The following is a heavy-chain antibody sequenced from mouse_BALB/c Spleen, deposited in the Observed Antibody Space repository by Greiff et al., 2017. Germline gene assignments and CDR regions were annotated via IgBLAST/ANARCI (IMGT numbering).Heavy chain of an antibody. CDR2: INPYNDGT. J-gene: IGHJ2*01. CDR1: GYTFTSYW. V-gene: IGHV1-14*01. D-gene: IGHD2-14*01. CDR3: ARRRYSFDY. Sequence: VQLQQPGAELVKPGASVKLSCKASGYTFTSYWMHWVKQKPGQGLEWIGYINPYNDGTKYNEKFKGKATLTSDKSSSTAYMELSSLTSEDSAVYDCARRRYSFDYWGQGTTLTVSS.